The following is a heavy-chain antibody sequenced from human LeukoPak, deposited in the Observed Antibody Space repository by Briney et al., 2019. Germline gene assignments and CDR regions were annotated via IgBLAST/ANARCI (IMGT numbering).Heavy chain of an antibody. V-gene: IGHV5-10-1*01. CDR1: GYSFTSYW. CDR3: AREREWEVELRRVFDY. Sequence: GESLKISCKGSGYSFTSYWISWVRQMPGKGLEWMGRIDPSDSYTNYSPSFQGHVTISADKSISTAYLQWSSLKASDTAMYYCAREREWEVELRRVFDYWGQGTLVTVSS. D-gene: IGHD1-7*01. J-gene: IGHJ4*02. CDR2: IDPSDSYT.